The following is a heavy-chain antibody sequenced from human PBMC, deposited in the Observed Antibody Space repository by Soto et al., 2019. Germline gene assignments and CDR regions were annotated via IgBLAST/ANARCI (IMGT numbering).Heavy chain of an antibody. Sequence: TSETLSLTCTVSGGSISSSSYYWGWIRQPPGKGLEWIGSIYYSGSTYYNPSLKSRVTISVDTSKNQFSLKLTSVTAADTALYYCAGLVRFFNWFDPWGQGSLVTVSS. V-gene: IGHV4-39*01. CDR1: GGSISSSSYY. CDR2: IYYSGST. CDR3: AGLVRFFNWFDP. D-gene: IGHD3-3*01. J-gene: IGHJ5*02.